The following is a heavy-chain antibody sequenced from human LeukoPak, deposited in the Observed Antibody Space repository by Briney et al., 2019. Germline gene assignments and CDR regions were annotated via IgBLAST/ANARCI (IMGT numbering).Heavy chain of an antibody. J-gene: IGHJ4*02. D-gene: IGHD1-26*01. Sequence: GGSLRLSCAASGFTFSSYAMSWVRQAPGKGLEWVSAISGSGGSTYYADPVKGRFTISRDNSKNTLYLQMNSLRAEDTAVYYYAKPRSGSYDFDYWGQGTLVTVSS. CDR2: ISGSGGST. CDR1: GFTFSSYA. V-gene: IGHV3-23*01. CDR3: AKPRSGSYDFDY.